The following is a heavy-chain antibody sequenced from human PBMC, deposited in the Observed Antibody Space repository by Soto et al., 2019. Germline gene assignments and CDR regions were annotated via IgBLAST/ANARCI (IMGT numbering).Heavy chain of an antibody. J-gene: IGHJ6*02. CDR1: GGSISSAGHY. CDR3: ARESGGYDSSTRYGLDV. Sequence: SETLSLTCSVSGGSISSAGHYWTWIRQQPGKGLEWIGYIYYSGSTDYNPSLKSRVTISVDRSKNQFSLNLSSVTAADTAIYYCARESGGYDSSTRYGLDVWGQGTTVTVSS. CDR2: IYYSGST. D-gene: IGHD6-25*01. V-gene: IGHV4-31*03.